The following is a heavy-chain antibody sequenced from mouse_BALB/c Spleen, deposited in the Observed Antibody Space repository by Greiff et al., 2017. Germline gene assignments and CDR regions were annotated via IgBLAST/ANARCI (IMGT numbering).Heavy chain of an antibody. CDR3: ARQKYSNYGVDY. CDR1: GFAFSSYD. D-gene: IGHD2-5*01. V-gene: IGHV5-12-1*01. Sequence: EVQVVESGGGLVKPGGSLKLSCAASGFAFSSYDMSWVRQTPEKRLEWVAYISSGGGSTYYPDTVKGRFTISRDNAKNTLYLQMSSLKSEDTAMYYCARQKYSNYGVDYWGQGTTLTVSS. J-gene: IGHJ2*01. CDR2: ISSGGGST.